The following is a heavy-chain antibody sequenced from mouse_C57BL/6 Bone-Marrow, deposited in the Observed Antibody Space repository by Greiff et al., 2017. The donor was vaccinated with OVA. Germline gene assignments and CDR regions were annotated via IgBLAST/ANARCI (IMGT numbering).Heavy chain of an antibody. CDR2: ISYDGSN. V-gene: IGHV3-6*01. CDR3: ARGDGYYVSFAY. Sequence: VQLQQSGPGLVKPSQSLSLTCSVTGYSITSGYYWNWIRQFPGNKLEWMGYISYDGSNNYNPSLKNRISITRDTSKNQFFLKLNSVTTEDTATYYCARGDGYYVSFAYWGQGTLVTVSA. CDR1: GYSITSGYY. J-gene: IGHJ3*01. D-gene: IGHD2-3*01.